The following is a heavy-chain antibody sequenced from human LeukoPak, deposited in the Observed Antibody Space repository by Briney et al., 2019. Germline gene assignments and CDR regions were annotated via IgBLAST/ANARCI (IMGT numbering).Heavy chain of an antibody. CDR3: AKDRENDFWSGYYDCFDY. CDR2: ISSSGSGT. J-gene: IGHJ4*02. D-gene: IGHD3-3*01. Sequence: GGSLRLSCAASGFTFSSFAMSWVRQAPGKGLEWVSTISSSGSGTYYADSVKGRFTISRDNSKNTLYLQMNSLRAEDTAVYYCAKDRENDFWSGYYDCFDYWGQGTLVTVSS. CDR1: GFTFSSFA. V-gene: IGHV3-23*01.